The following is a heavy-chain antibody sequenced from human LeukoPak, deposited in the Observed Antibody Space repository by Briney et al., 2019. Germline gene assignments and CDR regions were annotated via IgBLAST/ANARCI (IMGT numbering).Heavy chain of an antibody. Sequence: PGGSLRLSCAPSGFTVSSTYVSWVRQAPGKGLEWVSIISGGGDTFYAGSVKGRFTISRDTSKNTLYLQMNSLRAEDTAVYYCAGRGSGYYYGMNVWGQGTTVTVSS. D-gene: IGHD3-10*01. V-gene: IGHV3-66*01. CDR2: ISGGGDT. J-gene: IGHJ6*02. CDR3: AGRGSGYYYGMNV. CDR1: GFTVSSTY.